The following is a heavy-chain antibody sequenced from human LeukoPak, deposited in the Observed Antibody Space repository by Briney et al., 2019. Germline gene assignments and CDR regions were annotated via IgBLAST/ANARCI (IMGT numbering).Heavy chain of an antibody. D-gene: IGHD3-10*01. V-gene: IGHV3-30*01. J-gene: IGHJ4*02. Sequence: PGGSLRLSCAASGFTFSSYAMHWVRQAPGKGLEWVSLISSGGTYEYYADSVKGRFTISRDNSKNTLYLQLNSLRAEDTAVYYCARDSTYYYDSGSSGPHCFDNWGQGTLVTVSS. CDR3: ARDSTYYYDSGSSGPHCFDN. CDR2: ISSGGTYE. CDR1: GFTFSSYA.